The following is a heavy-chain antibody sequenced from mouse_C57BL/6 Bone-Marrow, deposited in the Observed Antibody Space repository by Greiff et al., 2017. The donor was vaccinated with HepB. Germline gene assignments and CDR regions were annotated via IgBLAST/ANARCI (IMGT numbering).Heavy chain of an antibody. CDR1: GYTFTDYN. Sequence: VQLQQSGPELVKPGASVKIPCKASGYTFTDYNMDWVKQSHGKSLEWIGDINPNNGGTIYNQKFKGKATLTVDKSSSTAYMEPRSLTSEDTAVYYCAREVSVYPMDYWGQGTSVTVSS. CDR2: INPNNGGT. V-gene: IGHV1-18*01. J-gene: IGHJ4*01. D-gene: IGHD2-14*01. CDR3: AREVSVYPMDY.